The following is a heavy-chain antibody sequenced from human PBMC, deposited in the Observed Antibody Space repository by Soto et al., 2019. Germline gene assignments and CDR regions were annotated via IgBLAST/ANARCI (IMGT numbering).Heavy chain of an antibody. J-gene: IGHJ5*02. CDR2: ISASGDIT. V-gene: IGHV3-23*01. Sequence: VQLLESGGGLIQPGGSLRLSCAASGFTFTTYAMRGVRQAPGKGLERVSAISASGDITYYADSVKGRFTISRDSSKNTLYLQMNGLRAEDTAIYYCAKDSNLIPWGSNHWGQGTLVTVSS. CDR1: GFTFTTYA. D-gene: IGHD3-10*01. CDR3: AKDSNLIPWGSNH.